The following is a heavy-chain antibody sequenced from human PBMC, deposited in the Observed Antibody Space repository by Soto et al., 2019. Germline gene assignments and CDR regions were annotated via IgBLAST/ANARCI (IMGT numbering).Heavy chain of an antibody. CDR1: GGSISSGGYF. D-gene: IGHD1-26*01. V-gene: IGHV4-31*03. CDR2: IYYSGST. Sequence: QVQLQESGPGLVKPSQTLSLTCTVSGGSISSGGYFWSWIRQHPGKGLEWIGHIYYSGSTYYTPSLKSRVNISVDSSKNQFSPKLRSVSAADTAVYYSARALGDAMWFVPWGQGALVTVSS. CDR3: ARALGDAMWFVP. J-gene: IGHJ5*02.